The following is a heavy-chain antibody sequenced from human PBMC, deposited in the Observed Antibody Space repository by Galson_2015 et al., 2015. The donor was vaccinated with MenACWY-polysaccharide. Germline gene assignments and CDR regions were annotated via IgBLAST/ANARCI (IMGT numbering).Heavy chain of an antibody. D-gene: IGHD3-3*01. V-gene: IGHV3-23*01. J-gene: IGHJ4*02. CDR2: ISGSGGST. Sequence: SLRLSCAASGFTFSSYAMSWVRQAPGKGLEWVSVISGSGGSTYYADSVKGRFTISRDNSKNTLYLQMNSLRAEDTAVYYCAKADDFWSGYYKFDYWGQGTLVTVSS. CDR1: GFTFSSYA. CDR3: AKADDFWSGYYKFDY.